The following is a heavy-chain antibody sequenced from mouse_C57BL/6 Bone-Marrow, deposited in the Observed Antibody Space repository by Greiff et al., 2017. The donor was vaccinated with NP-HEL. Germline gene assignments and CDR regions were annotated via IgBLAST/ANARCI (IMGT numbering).Heavy chain of an antibody. CDR2: IHPNSGST. CDR3: ARWGYYGFYYFDY. D-gene: IGHD1-1*01. J-gene: IGHJ2*01. Sequence: QVQLQQSGAELVKPGASVKLSCKASGYTFTSYWMHWVKQRPGQGLEWIGMIHPNSGSTNYNEKFKSKATLTVDKPSSTAYMQLSSLTSEDSAVYYCARWGYYGFYYFDYWGQGTTLTVSS. V-gene: IGHV1-64*01. CDR1: GYTFTSYW.